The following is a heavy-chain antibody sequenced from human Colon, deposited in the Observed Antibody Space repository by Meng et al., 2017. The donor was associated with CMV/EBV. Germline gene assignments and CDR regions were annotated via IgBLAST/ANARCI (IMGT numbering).Heavy chain of an antibody. CDR3: ARGRNGWLLPLDS. CDR2: LNHSGST. Sequence: NLQPWAAGLLKPPEPLSLTCAISGGSFNAYYLTWIRQSPGKGLEWIGELNHSGSTNYNPSLKSRVTISIDTSKRHFSLRLTSVTAADTAVYYCARGRNGWLLPLDSWGQGTLVTVSS. J-gene: IGHJ4*02. CDR1: GGSFNAYY. V-gene: IGHV4-34*01. D-gene: IGHD3-3*01.